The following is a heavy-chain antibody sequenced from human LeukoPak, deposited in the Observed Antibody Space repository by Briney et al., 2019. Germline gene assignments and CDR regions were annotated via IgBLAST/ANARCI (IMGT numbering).Heavy chain of an antibody. CDR3: AYDSSGYYYFDY. Sequence: PGGSLRLSCAASGFTVSSNYMSWVRQAPGKGLEWVSVIYSGGSTYYADSVKGRFTVSRDNSKNTLYLQMNRLRAEDTAVYYCAYDSSGYYYFDYWGQGTLVTVSS. CDR1: GFTVSSNY. D-gene: IGHD3-22*01. J-gene: IGHJ4*02. CDR2: IYSGGST. V-gene: IGHV3-53*01.